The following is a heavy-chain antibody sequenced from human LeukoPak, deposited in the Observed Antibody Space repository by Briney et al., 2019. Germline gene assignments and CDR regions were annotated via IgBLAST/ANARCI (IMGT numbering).Heavy chain of an antibody. Sequence: NPSETLSLTCTVSGGSISSYYWSWIRQPPGKGLEWIGYIYYSGNTNYNPSLKSRVTISVDTSKNQFSLEVSSVTAADTAVYYCARHITPWGWFDPWGQGTLVTVSS. J-gene: IGHJ5*02. CDR3: ARHITPWGWFDP. D-gene: IGHD3-16*01. CDR1: GGSISSYY. CDR2: IYYSGNT. V-gene: IGHV4-59*08.